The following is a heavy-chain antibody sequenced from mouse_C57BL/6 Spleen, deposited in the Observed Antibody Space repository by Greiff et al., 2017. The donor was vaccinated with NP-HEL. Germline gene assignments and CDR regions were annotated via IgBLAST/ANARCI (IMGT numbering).Heavy chain of an antibody. D-gene: IGHD1-1*01. Sequence: QVQLKQPGAELVMPGASVKLSCKASGYTFTSYWMHWVKQRPGQGLEWIGEIDPSDSYTNYNQKFKGKSTLTVDKSSSTAYMQLSSLTSEDSAVYYCARGAYYGSSPWYFDVWGTGTTVTVSS. V-gene: IGHV1-69*01. J-gene: IGHJ1*03. CDR3: ARGAYYGSSPWYFDV. CDR1: GYTFTSYW. CDR2: IDPSDSYT.